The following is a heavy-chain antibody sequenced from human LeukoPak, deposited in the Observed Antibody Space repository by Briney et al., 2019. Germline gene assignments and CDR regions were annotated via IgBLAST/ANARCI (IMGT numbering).Heavy chain of an antibody. CDR3: ARTTTPHYYGSGSYALGY. Sequence: PGRSLRLSCAASGFTFSTYAMHWVRQGPGKGLEWVAVISYDGSNKYYADSVKGRFTISRDNPKNTLYLQMSSLSAEDTAVYYCARTTTPHYYGSGSYALGYWGQGTLVTVPS. J-gene: IGHJ4*02. V-gene: IGHV3-30-3*02. D-gene: IGHD3-10*01. CDR1: GFTFSTYA. CDR2: ISYDGSNK.